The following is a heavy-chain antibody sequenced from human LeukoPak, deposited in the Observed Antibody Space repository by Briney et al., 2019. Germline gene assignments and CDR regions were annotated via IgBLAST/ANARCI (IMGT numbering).Heavy chain of an antibody. CDR3: AAIPYYYDSSGYYFDAFDI. V-gene: IGHV1-58*02. J-gene: IGHJ3*02. CDR1: GFTFTSSA. Sequence: GASVKVSCKASGFTFTSSAMQWVRQARGQRLEWIGWIVVGSGNTNYAQKFQERVTITRDMSTSTAYMELSSLRSEDTAVYYCAAIPYYYDSSGYYFDAFDIWGQGTMVTVSS. CDR2: IVVGSGNT. D-gene: IGHD3-22*01.